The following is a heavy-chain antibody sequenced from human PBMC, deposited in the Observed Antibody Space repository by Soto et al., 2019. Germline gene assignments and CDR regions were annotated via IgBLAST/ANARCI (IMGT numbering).Heavy chain of an antibody. J-gene: IGHJ1*01. CDR2: ISSSSSTI. CDR3: SRCVSTIAH. V-gene: IGHV3-48*01. D-gene: IGHD1-26*01. Sequence: EVQLVESGGGLVQPGGSLRLSCAASGFTFSSYSMNWVRQAPGKGLEWVSYISSSSSTIYYADSVKGRFTISRDNAKNCFYLQRNSQKAEDTAVFHCSRCVSTIAHLCQG. CDR1: GFTFSSYS.